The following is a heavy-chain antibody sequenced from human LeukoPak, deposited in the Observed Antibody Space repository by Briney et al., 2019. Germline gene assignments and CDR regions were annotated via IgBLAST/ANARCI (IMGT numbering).Heavy chain of an antibody. V-gene: IGHV3-23*01. Sequence: GGSLRLSCAASGVTFSNYAMAWVRQAAGKGLEWVSTISGSGGSTYYADSVKGRFTISRDNSKNTLYLQMNSLRAEDTAIYYCAKWGCSGGSCYPFDYWGQGTLVTVSS. D-gene: IGHD2-15*01. CDR3: AKWGCSGGSCYPFDY. CDR1: GVTFSNYA. J-gene: IGHJ4*02. CDR2: ISGSGGST.